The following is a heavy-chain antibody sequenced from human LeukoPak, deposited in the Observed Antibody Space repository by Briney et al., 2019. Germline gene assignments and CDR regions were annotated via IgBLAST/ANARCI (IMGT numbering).Heavy chain of an antibody. D-gene: IGHD2-15*01. CDR1: GYTFTSYD. CDR3: ARGPNYSGFDY. CDR2: MNPNSGNT. J-gene: IGHJ4*02. V-gene: IGHV1-8*01. Sequence: VASVKVSCKASGYTFTSYDINWVRQATGQGREWMGWMNPNSGNTGYAQKFQGRVTVTRNTSISTAYMELSSLRSEDTAVYYCARGPNYSGFDYWGQGTLVTVSS.